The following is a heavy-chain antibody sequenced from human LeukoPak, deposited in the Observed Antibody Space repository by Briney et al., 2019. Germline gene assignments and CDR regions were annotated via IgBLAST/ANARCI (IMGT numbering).Heavy chain of an antibody. CDR2: IYHSGST. CDR1: GYSISSGYY. Sequence: SETLSLTCTVSGYSISSGYYWGWIRQPPGKGLEWIGSIYHSGSTYYNPSLKSRVTISVDTSKNQFSLKLSSVTAADTAVYYCARETPYYDFWSGYYTGGFYYYYMDVWGKGTTVTVSS. J-gene: IGHJ6*03. V-gene: IGHV4-38-2*02. D-gene: IGHD3-3*01. CDR3: ARETPYYDFWSGYYTGGFYYYYMDV.